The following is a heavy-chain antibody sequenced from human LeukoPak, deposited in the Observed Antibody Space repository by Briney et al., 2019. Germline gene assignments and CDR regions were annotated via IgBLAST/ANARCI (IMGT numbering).Heavy chain of an antibody. CDR2: IYYSGST. CDR3: ARGFPNSY. D-gene: IGHD1-1*01. Sequence: SETLSLTCTVSGGSISSYYWSWIRQPPGKGLEWIGYIYYSGSTNYNPSLKSRVTISVDTSKNQFSLKLSSLTAADTAVYYCARGFPNSYWGQGTLVTVSS. J-gene: IGHJ4*02. V-gene: IGHV4-59*01. CDR1: GGSISSYY.